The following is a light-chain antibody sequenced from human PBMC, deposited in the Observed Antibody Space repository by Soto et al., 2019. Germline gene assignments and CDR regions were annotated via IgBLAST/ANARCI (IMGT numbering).Light chain of an antibody. V-gene: IGKV3-20*01. J-gene: IGKJ3*01. Sequence: SVLTQSPGTLSLSPGERATLSCRASQSVSSSYLAWYQQKPGQAPRLLIYGASSRATGIPDRFSGSGSGTDFTLTISRLEPEDFAVYYCQQYGSSPPLFTFGPGTKVDIK. CDR2: GAS. CDR3: QQYGSSPPLFT. CDR1: QSVSSSY.